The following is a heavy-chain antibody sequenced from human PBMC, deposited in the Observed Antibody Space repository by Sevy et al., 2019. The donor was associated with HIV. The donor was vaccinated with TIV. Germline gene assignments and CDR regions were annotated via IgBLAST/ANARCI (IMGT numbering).Heavy chain of an antibody. CDR1: GGTFSSYA. V-gene: IGHV1-69*06. D-gene: IGHD3-10*01. CDR2: IIPIFGTA. Sequence: ASVKVSCKASGGTFSSYAISWVRQAPGQGLEWMGGIIPIFGTANYARKFQGRVTITADKSTSTAYMELSSLRSEDTAVYYCARALSMVRGVGFDYWGQGTLVTVSS. CDR3: ARALSMVRGVGFDY. J-gene: IGHJ4*02.